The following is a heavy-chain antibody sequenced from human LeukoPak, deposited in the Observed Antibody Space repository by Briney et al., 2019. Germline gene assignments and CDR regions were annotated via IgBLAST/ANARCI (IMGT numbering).Heavy chain of an antibody. D-gene: IGHD5-18*01. J-gene: IGHJ4*02. CDR1: GGSISSYY. CDR3: ARGRYSYGPYYFDY. CDR2: IYTSGST. V-gene: IGHV4-4*07. Sequence: SETLSLTCTVSGGSISSYYWSWIRQPAGKGLEWIGRIYTSGSTNYNPSLKSRVTMSVDTSKNQFSLKLSSVTAADTAVYYCARGRYSYGPYYFDYWGQGTLVTVSS.